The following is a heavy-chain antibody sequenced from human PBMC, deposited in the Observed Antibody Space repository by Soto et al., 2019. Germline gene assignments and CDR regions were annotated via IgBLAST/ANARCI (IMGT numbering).Heavy chain of an antibody. CDR1: GGSLSGYY. J-gene: IGHJ4*02. Sequence: QVQLQQWGAGLLKPSETLSLNCAVNGGSLSGYYWSWIRQPPGQGLEWIGAIKDGGRTNYSPSLKGRATLSSDTANNPFSLRLYSVSAADTGVYYCARGQEGVVATHWDQGTLVTVSS. D-gene: IGHD5-12*01. CDR2: IKDGGRT. CDR3: ARGQEGVVATH. V-gene: IGHV4-34*01.